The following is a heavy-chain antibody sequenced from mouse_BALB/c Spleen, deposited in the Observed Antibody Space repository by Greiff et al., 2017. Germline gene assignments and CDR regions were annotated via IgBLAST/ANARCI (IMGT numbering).Heavy chain of an antibody. Sequence: VQLKESGGGLVQPGGSLKLSCAASGFTFSSYTMSWVRQTPEKRLEWVAYISNGGGSTYYPDTVKGRFTISRDNAKNTLYLQMSSLKSEDTAMYYCAREGIYYGSSLFAYWGQGTLVTVSA. CDR3: AREGIYYGSSLFAY. V-gene: IGHV5-12-2*01. D-gene: IGHD1-1*01. J-gene: IGHJ3*01. CDR1: GFTFSSYT. CDR2: ISNGGGST.